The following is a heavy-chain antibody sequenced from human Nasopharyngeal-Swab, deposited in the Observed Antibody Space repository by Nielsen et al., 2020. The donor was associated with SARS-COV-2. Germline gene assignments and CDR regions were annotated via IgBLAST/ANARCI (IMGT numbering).Heavy chain of an antibody. V-gene: IGHV4-34*01. Sequence: WIRQPPGKGLEWIGEINNSGSTNYTPSLKSRVTISVDTSKNQFSLKLSSVTAADTAVYYCARVLRGVAARPLGFGYYYYYYMDVWGKGTTGTVSS. D-gene: IGHD6-6*01. CDR2: INNSGST. J-gene: IGHJ6*03. CDR3: ARVLRGVAARPLGFGYYYYYYMDV.